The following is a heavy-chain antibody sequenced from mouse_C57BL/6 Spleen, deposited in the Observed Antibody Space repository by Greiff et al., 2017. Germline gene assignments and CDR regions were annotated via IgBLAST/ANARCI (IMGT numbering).Heavy chain of an antibody. Sequence: EVKLVESGGGLVKPGWSLKLSCAASGFTFSSYAMSWVRQTPKTSLEWVATISDGGSYTYYPDNVKGRFTISRDNAKNNLYLQMSHLKSEDTAMYYCARDTVVNAMDYWGQGTSVTVSS. V-gene: IGHV5-4*01. J-gene: IGHJ4*01. D-gene: IGHD1-1*01. CDR3: ARDTVVNAMDY. CDR1: GFTFSSYA. CDR2: ISDGGSYT.